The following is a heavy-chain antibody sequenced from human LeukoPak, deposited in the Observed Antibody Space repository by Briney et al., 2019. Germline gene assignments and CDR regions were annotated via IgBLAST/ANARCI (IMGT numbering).Heavy chain of an antibody. CDR3: ARHEEEDGYNAKPFDS. J-gene: IGHJ4*02. V-gene: IGHV4-61*02. CDR1: GGSISSGSYY. CDR2: IYTSGST. Sequence: PSETLSLTCTVSGGSISSGSYYWSWIRQPAGKGLEWIGRIYTSGSTNYNPSLKSRVTISVDTSKNQFSLKLSSVTAADAAVYYCARHEEEDGYNAKPFDSWGQGTLVTVSS. D-gene: IGHD5-24*01.